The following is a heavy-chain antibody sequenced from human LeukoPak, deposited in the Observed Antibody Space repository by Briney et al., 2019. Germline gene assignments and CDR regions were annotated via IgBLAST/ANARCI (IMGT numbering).Heavy chain of an antibody. Sequence: PSETLSLICTVSGGSISSYYWSWIRQPPGKGLEWIGYIYYSGSTNYNPSLKSRVTISVDTSKNQFSLKLSSVTAADTAVYYCARDYRVGAADYWGQGTLVTVSS. CDR2: IYYSGST. CDR3: ARDYRVGAADY. J-gene: IGHJ4*02. V-gene: IGHV4-59*01. CDR1: GGSISSYY. D-gene: IGHD1-26*01.